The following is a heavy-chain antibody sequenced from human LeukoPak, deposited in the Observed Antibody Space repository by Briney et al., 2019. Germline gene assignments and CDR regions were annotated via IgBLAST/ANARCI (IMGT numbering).Heavy chain of an antibody. V-gene: IGHV1-8*01. D-gene: IGHD6-19*01. CDR1: GYTLTSYD. J-gene: IGHJ6*03. Sequence: GASVKVSCKASGYTLTSYDINWVRQATGQRLEWMGWMNPNSGNTGYAQKFQGRVTMTRNTSISTAYMELSSLRSEDTAVYYCARGYSSGWYEPYYYYYYYMDVWGKGTTVTVSS. CDR3: ARGYSSGWYEPYYYYYYYMDV. CDR2: MNPNSGNT.